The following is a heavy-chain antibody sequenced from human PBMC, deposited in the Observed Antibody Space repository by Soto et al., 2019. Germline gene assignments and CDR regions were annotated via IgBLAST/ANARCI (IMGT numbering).Heavy chain of an antibody. V-gene: IGHV4-61*01. CDR2: IYFSGST. Sequence: LSLTCTVSGDSVSSGSYFWSWIRQPPGKGLEWIGYIYFSGSTNYKPSLESRVTISVDTSKNQFSLRLNSVTAADTAVYYCAKGPLGYCSSTSCYTFAFDIWGQGTMVTVSS. CDR1: GDSVSSGSYF. D-gene: IGHD2-2*02. CDR3: AKGPLGYCSSTSCYTFAFDI. J-gene: IGHJ3*02.